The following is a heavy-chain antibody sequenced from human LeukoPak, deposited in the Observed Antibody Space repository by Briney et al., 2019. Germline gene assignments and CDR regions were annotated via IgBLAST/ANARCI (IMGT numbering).Heavy chain of an antibody. CDR1: GASFSSGDQY. J-gene: IGHJ4*02. CDR3: SRGLDSRKLGY. D-gene: IGHD3-22*01. V-gene: IGHV4-31*03. CDR2: IHPSGTL. Sequence: TLSLTFTVSGASFSSGDQYWNWIRPSPGKGLEWIGSIHPSGTLYNNPSLESRVTMSMDTSKNQFSLNLNSVTAADTAVYFCSRGLDSRKLGYWGQGTLVTVSS.